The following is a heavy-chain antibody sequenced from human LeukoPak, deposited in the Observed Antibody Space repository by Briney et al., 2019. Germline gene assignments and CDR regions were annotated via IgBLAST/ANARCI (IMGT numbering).Heavy chain of an antibody. D-gene: IGHD3-10*01. CDR3: AKDMGVRGVFDY. CDR2: LSGSGGST. J-gene: IGHJ4*02. Sequence: PGGSLRLSCAASAFTFSSYAMSWVRQASGKGLEWVSALSGSGGSTYYADSVKGRFTISRDNSKNTLYLQMNSLRAEDTAVYYCAKDMGVRGVFDYWGQGTLVTVSS. CDR1: AFTFSSYA. V-gene: IGHV3-23*01.